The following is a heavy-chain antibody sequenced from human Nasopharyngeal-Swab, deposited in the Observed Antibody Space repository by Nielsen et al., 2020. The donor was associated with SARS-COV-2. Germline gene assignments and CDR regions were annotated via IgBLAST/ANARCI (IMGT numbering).Heavy chain of an antibody. CDR2: IYYSGST. CDR1: GGSISSSSYY. Sequence: SETLSLTCTVSGGSISSSSYYWRWIRQPPGKGLEWIGSIYYSGSTYYNPSLKSRVTISVDTSKNQFSLKLSSVTAADTAVYYCARAAGYYYDSSGYLNWGQGTLVTVSS. J-gene: IGHJ4*02. CDR3: ARAAGYYYDSSGYLN. D-gene: IGHD3-22*01. V-gene: IGHV4-39*01.